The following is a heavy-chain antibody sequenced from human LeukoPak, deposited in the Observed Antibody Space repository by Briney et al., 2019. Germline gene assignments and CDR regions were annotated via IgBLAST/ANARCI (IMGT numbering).Heavy chain of an antibody. D-gene: IGHD3-3*02. CDR2: IYKSGST. CDR3: ARRPISSYYFDY. Sequence: SETLSLTCTGSGGSISSDYWSWIRQPPGKGLEWIGYIYKSGSTNYNPSLKSRVTISVDTSKNQFSLKLSSVTAADTAVYYCARRPISSYYFDYWGQGTLVTVSS. J-gene: IGHJ4*02. V-gene: IGHV4-59*08. CDR1: GGSISSDY.